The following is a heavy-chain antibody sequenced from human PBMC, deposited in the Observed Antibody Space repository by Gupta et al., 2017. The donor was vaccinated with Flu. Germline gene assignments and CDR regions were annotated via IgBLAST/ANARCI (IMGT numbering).Heavy chain of an antibody. CDR2: ISPNSVDT. Sequence: YTFTAHFIHGGRQAPGQGLEWLGWISPNSVDTRYAEKFQGRVTMTRDTSISTAYIELNNLKSDDTAVYYCAWGTGTSWFDPWGQGTLVTVS. V-gene: IGHV1-2*02. CDR1: YTFTAHF. CDR3: AWGTGTSWFDP. D-gene: IGHD1-7*01. J-gene: IGHJ5*02.